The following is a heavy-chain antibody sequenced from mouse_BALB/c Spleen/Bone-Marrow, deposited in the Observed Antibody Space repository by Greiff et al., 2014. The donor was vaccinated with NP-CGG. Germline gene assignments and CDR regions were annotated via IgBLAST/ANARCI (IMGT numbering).Heavy chain of an antibody. CDR3: ARRDYDYDGPWFAY. Sequence: EVQRVESGGDLVKPGGSLKLSCAASGFTFSSYGVSWVRQTPDKRLEWVATISSGGSYTYYPDGVKGRFTISRDNAKNTLYLQMSSLKSEDTAMYYGARRDYDYDGPWFAYWGQGTLVTVSA. D-gene: IGHD2-4*01. J-gene: IGHJ3*01. CDR1: GFTFSSYG. V-gene: IGHV5-6*01. CDR2: ISSGGSYT.